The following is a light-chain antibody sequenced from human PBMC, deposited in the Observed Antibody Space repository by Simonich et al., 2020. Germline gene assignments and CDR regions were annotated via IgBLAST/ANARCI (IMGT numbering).Light chain of an antibody. V-gene: IGLV6-57*01. CDR1: SGSIASNY. CDR2: EDN. CDR3: QSYDSSNRV. Sequence: NFMLTQPHSVSESPGKTVTISCTRSSGSIASNYLQWYQQRPGSSPTTVIYEDNQRPSGVPDRFSGSIDSSSNSASLTISGLKTEDEADYYGQSYDSSNRVFGGGTKLTVL. J-gene: IGLJ3*02.